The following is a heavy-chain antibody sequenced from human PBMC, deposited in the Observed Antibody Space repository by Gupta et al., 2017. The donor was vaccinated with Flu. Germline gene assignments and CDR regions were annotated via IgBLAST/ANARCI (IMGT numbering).Heavy chain of an antibody. Sequence: EVQLVQSGGGLEQPGRSLRLSCTASGISLGDYAVSWVRQAPGKGLEWVGFIRSKPYGATTEDVGAVKGRCAISRDDSKSIAYLQINSLIHEDTAVYYCNGQYEVWSGYFVDYWGQGTLVTVSS. CDR3: NGQYEVWSGYFVDY. CDR2: IRSKPYGATT. D-gene: IGHD3-3*01. J-gene: IGHJ4*02. CDR1: GISLGDYA. V-gene: IGHV3-49*04.